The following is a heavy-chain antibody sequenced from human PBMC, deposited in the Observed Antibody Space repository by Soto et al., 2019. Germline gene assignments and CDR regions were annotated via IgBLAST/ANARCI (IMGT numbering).Heavy chain of an antibody. CDR1: GYTFTDYT. CDR2: INAVNGNT. CDR3: ARDLGYCSSTSCYDYYYYYMEV. J-gene: IGHJ6*03. V-gene: IGHV1-3*01. Sequence: ASVKVSCKASGYTFTDYTMHWVRQAPGQRLEWMGWINAVNGNTKYSQKFQGRVTITRDTSASTAYMERSSLRSEDTAVYYCARDLGYCSSTSCYDYYYYYMEVWGKGTTVTVSS. D-gene: IGHD2-2*01.